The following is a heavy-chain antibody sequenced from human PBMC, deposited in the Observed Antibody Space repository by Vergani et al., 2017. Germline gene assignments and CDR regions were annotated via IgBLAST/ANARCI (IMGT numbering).Heavy chain of an antibody. CDR3: ARVNTETNGHLYYSYYMDV. D-gene: IGHD4-11*01. CDR1: GGSFTSYH. J-gene: IGHJ6*03. Sequence: VQLQQWGGGLLKPSETLSLTCVVNGGSFTSYHWTWIRQSPGEGLEWVGDIDHTGRPDYNPSLKSRLTMSVDKSRNQFSLTLISVTATDTAIYFFARVNTETNGHLYYSYYMDVWGQGTAVTVS. V-gene: IGHV4-34*01. CDR2: IDHTGRP.